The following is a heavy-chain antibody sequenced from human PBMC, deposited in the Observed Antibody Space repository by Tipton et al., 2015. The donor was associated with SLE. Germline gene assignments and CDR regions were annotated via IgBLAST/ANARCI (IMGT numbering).Heavy chain of an antibody. D-gene: IGHD6-13*01. CDR3: ARVYSSSHPDV. J-gene: IGHJ6*04. Sequence: TLSLTCTVSGGSITSYYWNWIRQPPGKGLEWIGYIYYSGNTNYNPSLKSRVTISVDTSKNQLSMKLTSVSAADTAVYYCARVYSSSHPDVWGKGTTVTVSS. CDR1: GGSITSYY. V-gene: IGHV4-59*01. CDR2: IYYSGNT.